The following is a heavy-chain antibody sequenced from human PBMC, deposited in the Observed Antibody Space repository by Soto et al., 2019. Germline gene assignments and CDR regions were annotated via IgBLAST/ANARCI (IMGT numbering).Heavy chain of an antibody. D-gene: IGHD6-19*01. Sequence: QVQVVHSGAEVKKPGSSVKVSCEASGGTFSNYAISWVRQAPGQGLEWMGGIIPMFGATNYAQKFQGRLTITADKSTNTAHMELSSLKSEDTAVYYCARAFSSGWGGDVEYWDQGTLVPVSS. V-gene: IGHV1-69*06. CDR2: IIPMFGAT. J-gene: IGHJ4*02. CDR3: ARAFSSGWGGDVEY. CDR1: GGTFSNYA.